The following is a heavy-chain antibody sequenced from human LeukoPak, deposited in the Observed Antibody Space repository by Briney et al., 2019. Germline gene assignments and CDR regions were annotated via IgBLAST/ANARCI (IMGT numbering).Heavy chain of an antibody. J-gene: IGHJ3*02. Sequence: SETLSLACTVSGGSISSYYWSWIRQPPGKGLEWIGYIYYSGSTHYNPSLKSRVTISVDTSKNQFSLKLSSVTAADTAVYYCARSGYSYGADAFDIWGQGTMVTVSS. V-gene: IGHV4-59*01. D-gene: IGHD5-18*01. CDR1: GGSISSYY. CDR3: ARSGYSYGADAFDI. CDR2: IYYSGST.